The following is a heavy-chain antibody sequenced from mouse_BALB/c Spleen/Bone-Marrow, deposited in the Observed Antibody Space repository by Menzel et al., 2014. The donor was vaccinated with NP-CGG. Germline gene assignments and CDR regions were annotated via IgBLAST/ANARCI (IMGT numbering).Heavy chain of an antibody. Sequence: QVPMQQCGAELARPGASAKMCCKASGYTFTSYTMHWVKQRPGQGLEWIGYINPSSGYTNYNQKFKDKATLTADKSSSTAYMQRSSLTSEDAVVFYCARSYYDYDLARFAHRPQGTLFPVTA. CDR3: ARSYYDYDLARFAH. D-gene: IGHD2-4*01. CDR1: GYTFTSYT. J-gene: IGHJ3*01. CDR2: INPSSGYT. V-gene: IGHV1-4*01.